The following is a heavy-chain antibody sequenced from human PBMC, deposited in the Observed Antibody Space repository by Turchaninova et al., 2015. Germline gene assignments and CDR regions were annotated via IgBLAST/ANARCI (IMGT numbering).Heavy chain of an antibody. V-gene: IGHV1-2*06. J-gene: IGHJ5*02. CDR3: ARRNYDFSNNFFDP. Sequence: VQLVQSGXXXRKXXASVXVACXTXGYTFPCYQIHWGRQAPGKGLEWKGRINPHDGGTDFAQKFQGRVTMTTDTSISTAFMDLRRLTSDDTAIYYCARRNYDFSNNFFDPWGQGTLVTASS. D-gene: IGHD3-3*01. CDR1: GYTFPCYQ. CDR2: INPHDGGT.